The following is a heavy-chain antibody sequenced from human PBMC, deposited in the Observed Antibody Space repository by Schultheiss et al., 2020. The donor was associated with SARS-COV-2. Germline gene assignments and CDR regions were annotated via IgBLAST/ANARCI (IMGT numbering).Heavy chain of an antibody. CDR2: ISGSGGST. Sequence: GESLKISCAASGFTFSSYAMSWVRQAPGKGLEWVSAISGSGGSTYYADSVKGRFTISRDNSKNTLYLQMNSLRAEDTAVYYCANGRGVGLNHREKRWYYYYGMDVWGQGTTVTVSS. CDR1: GFTFSSYA. V-gene: IGHV3-23*01. D-gene: IGHD3-16*01. CDR3: ANGRGVGLNHREKRWYYYYGMDV. J-gene: IGHJ6*02.